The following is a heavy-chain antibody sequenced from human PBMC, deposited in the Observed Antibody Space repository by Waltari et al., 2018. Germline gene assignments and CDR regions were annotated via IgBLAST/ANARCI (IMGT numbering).Heavy chain of an antibody. V-gene: IGHV4-59*01. CDR2: IYYTGST. D-gene: IGHD2-21*02. J-gene: IGHJ5*02. CDR1: GGSISGFY. Sequence: QVQLQESGPSLLKPSATLSLICTVSGGSISGFYWSWVRQPPGKGLDWSVYIYYTGSTKFNPSLQSRVTMSVDTSKNQFSLKLSSVAAADTAFYYCARGGGGDWEWFDPWGQGTLVTGSS. CDR3: ARGGGGDWEWFDP.